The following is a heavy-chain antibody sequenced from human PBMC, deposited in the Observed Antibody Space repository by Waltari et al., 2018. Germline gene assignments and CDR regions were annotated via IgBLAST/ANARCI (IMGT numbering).Heavy chain of an antibody. V-gene: IGHV4-34*01. J-gene: IGHJ4*02. CDR3: ARIEMATMEEEFDY. CDR2: INHCGIA. D-gene: IGHD5-12*01. CDR1: GGSFSGYY. Sequence: QVQLQQWGAGLLKPSETLSLTCAVYGGSFSGYYWSWIRQPPGKGLEWIGEINHCGIANYSPSHKSRVTISVDTTKNQFSLKLSSVTAADTAVYYCARIEMATMEEEFDYWGQGTLVTVSS.